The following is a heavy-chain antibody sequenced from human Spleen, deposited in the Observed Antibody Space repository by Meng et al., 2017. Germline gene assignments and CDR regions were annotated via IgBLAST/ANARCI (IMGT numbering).Heavy chain of an antibody. CDR2: FVSNADT. J-gene: IGHJ4*02. Sequence: QAQLLQSGAEVKKPGASVWISCKASGYTSASYGISWFRQAPGQGLEWMGWFVSNADTYPAQKFQGRVTMTRDTHTSTDFMELRSLRFDDTAVYYCARELYGGGTTVDYWGQGTLVTVSS. V-gene: IGHV1-18*01. D-gene: IGHD1-1*01. CDR3: ARELYGGGTTVDY. CDR1: GYTSASYG.